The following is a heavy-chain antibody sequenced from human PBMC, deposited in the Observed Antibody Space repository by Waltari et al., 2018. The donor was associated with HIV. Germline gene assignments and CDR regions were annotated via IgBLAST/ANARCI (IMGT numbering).Heavy chain of an antibody. CDR2: IYYSGST. D-gene: IGHD6-13*01. J-gene: IGHJ2*01. CDR1: GGPISSGDYY. Sequence: QVQLQESGPGLVKPSQTLSLTCTVSGGPISSGDYYWRWIRQPPGKGLEWIGYIYYSGSTYYNPSLKSRVTISVDTSKNQFSLKLSSVTAADTAVYYCARDPRIAAADPYWYFDLWGRGTLVTVSS. CDR3: ARDPRIAAADPYWYFDL. V-gene: IGHV4-30-4*01.